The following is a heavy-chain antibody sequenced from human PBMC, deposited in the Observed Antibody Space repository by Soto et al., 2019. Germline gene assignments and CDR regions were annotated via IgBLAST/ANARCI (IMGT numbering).Heavy chain of an antibody. CDR2: INHSGST. J-gene: IGHJ4*01. CDR3: ARGWGRILDY. V-gene: IGHV4-34*01. Sequence: QVQLQQWGAGLLKPSETLSLTCAVYGGSFSGYYWNWIRQPPGKGLEWIGEINHSGSTNHYPSLKSRVTLSVDTSNNQFSPKLSSVTAADKAVYYCARGWGRILDYSGHGTLVTVSS. CDR1: GGSFSGYY. D-gene: IGHD7-27*01.